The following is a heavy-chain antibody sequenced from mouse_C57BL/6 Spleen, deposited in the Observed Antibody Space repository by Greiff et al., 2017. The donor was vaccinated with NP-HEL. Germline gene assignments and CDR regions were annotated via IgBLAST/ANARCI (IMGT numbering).Heavy chain of an antibody. CDR3: AREDYGSSLDV. D-gene: IGHD1-1*01. Sequence: DVMLVESEGGLVQPGSSMKLSCTASGFTFSDYYMAWVRQVPEKGLEWVANINYDGSSTYYLDSLKSRFIISRDNAKNILYLQMSSLKSEDTATYYCAREDYGSSLDVWGTGTTVTVSS. V-gene: IGHV5-16*01. CDR2: INYDGSST. CDR1: GFTFSDYY. J-gene: IGHJ1*03.